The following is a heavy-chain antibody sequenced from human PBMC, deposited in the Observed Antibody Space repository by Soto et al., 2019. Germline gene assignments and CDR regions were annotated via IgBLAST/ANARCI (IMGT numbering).Heavy chain of an antibody. J-gene: IGHJ4*02. D-gene: IGHD6-13*01. CDR1: GFTFDDYA. CDR3: AKGHSSSWTRGTYFDY. CDR2: ISWNSGSI. Sequence: SLRLSCSASGFTFDDYAMHWFRQAPGKGLEWVSGISWNSGSIGYADSVKGRFTISRDNAKNSLYLQMNSLRAEDTALYYCAKGHSSSWTRGTYFDYWGQGTLVTVSS. V-gene: IGHV3-9*01.